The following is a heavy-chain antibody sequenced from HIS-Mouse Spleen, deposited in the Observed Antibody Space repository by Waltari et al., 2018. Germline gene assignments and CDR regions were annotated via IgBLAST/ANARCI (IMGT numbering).Heavy chain of an antibody. CDR3: ARAAGFLEWLLGYYFDY. J-gene: IGHJ4*02. Sequence: QVPLVQSGAEVKKPGASGKVSCTAPVYTFTAYYIACVRQAPTQGLEWMGWINPNSGGTNYAQKFQGRVTMTRDTSISTAYMELSRLRSDDTAVYYCARAAGFLEWLLGYYFDYWGQGTLVTVSS. CDR1: VYTFTAYY. D-gene: IGHD3-3*01. V-gene: IGHV1-2*02. CDR2: INPNSGGT.